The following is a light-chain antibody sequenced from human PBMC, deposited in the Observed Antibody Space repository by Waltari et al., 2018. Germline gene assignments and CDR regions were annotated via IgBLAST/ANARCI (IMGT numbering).Light chain of an antibody. CDR1: SSDVGGYNY. J-gene: IGLJ1*01. V-gene: IGLV2-14*01. Sequence: QSALTQPASVSGSPGQSITISCTGTSSDVGGYNYFSWYQQHPGKAPKLMIYDVSNRPSGVSNRFSGSKSGNTASLTISGLQAEDEADYYCSSYTSSSTLHYVFGTGTKVTVL. CDR2: DVS. CDR3: SSYTSSSTLHYV.